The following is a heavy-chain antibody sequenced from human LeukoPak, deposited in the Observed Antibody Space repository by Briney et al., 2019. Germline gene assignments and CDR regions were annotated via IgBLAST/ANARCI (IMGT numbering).Heavy chain of an antibody. CDR3: ARGPHTGVNYYDSIGYYY. CDR1: GGSFSGYY. J-gene: IGHJ4*02. D-gene: IGHD3-22*01. Sequence: SETLSLTCAVYGGSFSGYYWSWIRQPPGKGLEWIGEINNSGSTNYNPSLKSRVTISVDTSKNQFSLQLSSVTAADTAVYYCARGPHTGVNYYDSIGYYYWGQGTLLTASS. CDR2: INNSGST. V-gene: IGHV4-34*01.